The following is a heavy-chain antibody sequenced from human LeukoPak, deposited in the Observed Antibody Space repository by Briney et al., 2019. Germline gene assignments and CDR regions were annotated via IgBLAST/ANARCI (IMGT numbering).Heavy chain of an antibody. CDR1: GFTFSSYA. CDR3: ARDCSSTSCYGDAFDI. J-gene: IGHJ3*02. V-gene: IGHV3-30-3*01. Sequence: GGSLRLSCAASGFTFSSYAMHWVRQAPGKGLEWVAVISYDGSNKYYADSVKGRFTISRDNAKNTLYLQMNSLRAEDTAVYYCARDCSSTSCYGDAFDIWGQGTMVTVSS. D-gene: IGHD2-2*01. CDR2: ISYDGSNK.